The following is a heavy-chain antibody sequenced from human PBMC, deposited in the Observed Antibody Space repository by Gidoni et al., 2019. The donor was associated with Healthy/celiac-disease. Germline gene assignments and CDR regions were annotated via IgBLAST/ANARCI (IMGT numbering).Heavy chain of an antibody. Sequence: QVQLAQSGAEVKKPGASVKVSCKASGYTFTSYAMHWVRQAPGQRLAWMGWINAGNGNTKYSQKFQGRVTITRDTSASTAYMELSSLRSEDTAVYYCARYSSGWYEGGNWFDPWGQGTLVTVSS. J-gene: IGHJ5*02. CDR2: INAGNGNT. D-gene: IGHD6-19*01. CDR1: GYTFTSYA. CDR3: ARYSSGWYEGGNWFDP. V-gene: IGHV1-3*01.